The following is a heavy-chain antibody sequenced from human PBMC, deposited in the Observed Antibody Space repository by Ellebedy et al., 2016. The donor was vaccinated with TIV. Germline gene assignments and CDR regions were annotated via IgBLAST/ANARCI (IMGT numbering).Heavy chain of an antibody. CDR1: GGSISSYY. CDR2: IDYSGDT. CDR3: ARDRRFREVIAARRGDYYYYGMDV. D-gene: IGHD6-6*01. Sequence: MPSETLSLTCTVSGGSISSYYWSWIRQPPGKGLEWIGYIDYSGDTNYNPSLKSRVSISVDTSKNQFARKLNSVTTADTAVYYWARDRRFREVIAARRGDYYYYGMDVWGQGTTVTASS. V-gene: IGHV4-59*01. J-gene: IGHJ6*02.